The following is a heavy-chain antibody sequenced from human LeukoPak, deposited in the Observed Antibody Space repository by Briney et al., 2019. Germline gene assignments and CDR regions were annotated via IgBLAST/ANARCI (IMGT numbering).Heavy chain of an antibody. D-gene: IGHD6-6*01. V-gene: IGHV4-59*01. CDR1: GGSTSSYY. CDR3: ARDSRGSSSSFDP. Sequence: SETLSLTCTVSGGSTSSYYWSWIRQPPGKGLEWIGYIYYSGSTNYNPSLKSRVTISVDTSKNQFSLKLSSVTAADTAVYYCARDSRGSSSSFDPWGQGTLVTVSS. CDR2: IYYSGST. J-gene: IGHJ5*02.